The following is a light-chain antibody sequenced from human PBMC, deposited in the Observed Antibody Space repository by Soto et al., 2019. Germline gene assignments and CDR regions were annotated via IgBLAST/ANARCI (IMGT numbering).Light chain of an antibody. CDR2: DAS. J-gene: IGKJ1*01. CDR1: QHINNR. V-gene: IGKV1-5*01. Sequence: DLQMTQSPSTLSASVGDRFMITCRASQHINNRLAWYQQKPGEAPKLLIYDASALPRGVPSRFSGSGSGTKFTLTIASLQPDDFATYYCQHYNSYSEAFGQGTKVDIK. CDR3: QHYNSYSEA.